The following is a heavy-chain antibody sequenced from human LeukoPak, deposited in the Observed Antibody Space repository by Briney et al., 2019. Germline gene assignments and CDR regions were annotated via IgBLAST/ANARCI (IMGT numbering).Heavy chain of an antibody. CDR3: ARAVAGTHWFDP. V-gene: IGHV4-34*01. CDR2: INHSGST. D-gene: IGHD6-19*01. Sequence: SETLSLTCAVYGGSFSGYYWSWIRQPPGKGLEWIGEINHSGSTNYNPSLKSRVTISVDTSKNQFSLKLSSVTAADTAVYYCARAVAGTHWFDPWGQGTLVIVSS. J-gene: IGHJ5*02. CDR1: GGSFSGYY.